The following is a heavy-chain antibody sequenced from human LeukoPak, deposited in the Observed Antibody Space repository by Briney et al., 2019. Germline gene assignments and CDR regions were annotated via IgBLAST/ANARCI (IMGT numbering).Heavy chain of an antibody. Sequence: GGSLRLSCAASGFIFHDYSMHWVRQTPGKGLEWVSLISGDGVTTYYADSVKGRFTISRDNHEDSLYLQMNSLKPEDTAFYYCAKGVNTISFTFGYWGRGNLVTVSS. D-gene: IGHD3-22*01. CDR2: ISGDGVTT. J-gene: IGHJ4*02. CDR3: AKGVNTISFTFGY. CDR1: GFIFHDYS. V-gene: IGHV3-43*02.